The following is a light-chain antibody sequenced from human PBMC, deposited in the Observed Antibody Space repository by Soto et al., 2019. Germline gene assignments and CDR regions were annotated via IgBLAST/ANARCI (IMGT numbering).Light chain of an antibody. CDR1: QSVSSRF. V-gene: IGKV3-15*01. Sequence: EIVLTQSPVTLSLSPGERATLSCRASQSVSSRFLVWYQQRPGQAPRLLFYGASIRATAVPARFTASGSGTEFTLTISSLQSEDFAVYYCQQYNTWPRTFGHGTKVDIK. CDR2: GAS. J-gene: IGKJ1*01. CDR3: QQYNTWPRT.